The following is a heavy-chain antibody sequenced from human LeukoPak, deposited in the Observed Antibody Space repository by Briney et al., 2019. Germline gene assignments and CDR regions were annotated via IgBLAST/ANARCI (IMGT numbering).Heavy chain of an antibody. J-gene: IGHJ4*02. V-gene: IGHV3-53*01. CDR1: GFTVSNTY. Sequence: GGSLGLSCAASGFTVSNTYMSWVRQAPGKGQGWVSAIYSAESTYYVDSVKGRFTISRDNSKNTLYLQMNSLRAEDTAVYYCARLHRRQMTSFDYWGQGTLITVSS. D-gene: IGHD1-1*01. CDR3: ARLHRRQMTSFDY. CDR2: IYSAEST.